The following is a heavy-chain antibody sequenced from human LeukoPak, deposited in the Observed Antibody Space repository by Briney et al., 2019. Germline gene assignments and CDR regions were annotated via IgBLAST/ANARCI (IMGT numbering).Heavy chain of an antibody. CDR3: AKAPFDFWSGYYTGILYMDV. J-gene: IGHJ6*03. CDR1: GFTFSTYS. CDR2: ISGSGGST. D-gene: IGHD3-3*01. Sequence: PGGSLRLSCAASGFTFSTYSMNWVRQAPGKGLEWVSAISGSGGSTYYADSVKGRFTISRDNSKNTLYLQMNSLRAEDAAVYYCAKAPFDFWSGYYTGILYMDVWGRGTTVTVSS. V-gene: IGHV3-23*01.